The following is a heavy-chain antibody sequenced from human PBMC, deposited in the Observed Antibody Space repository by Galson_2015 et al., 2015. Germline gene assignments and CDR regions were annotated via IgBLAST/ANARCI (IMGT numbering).Heavy chain of an antibody. CDR2: ISYDGSNK. Sequence: SLRLSCAASGFTFSSYGMHWVRQAPGKGLEWVAVISYDGSNKYYADSVKGRFTISRDNSKNTLYLQMNSLRAEDTAVYYCAKGVLYDSSGYHFDYWGQGTLVTVSS. J-gene: IGHJ4*02. CDR3: AKGVLYDSSGYHFDY. V-gene: IGHV3-30*18. CDR1: GFTFSSYG. D-gene: IGHD3-22*01.